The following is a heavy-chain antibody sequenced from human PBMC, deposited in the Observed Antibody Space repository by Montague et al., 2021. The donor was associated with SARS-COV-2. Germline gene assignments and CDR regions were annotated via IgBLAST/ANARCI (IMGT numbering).Heavy chain of an antibody. D-gene: IGHD2-2*02. Sequence: SETLSLTCAVHGGSFSTYSWSWIRQPPGKGLEWIGEIHHGGSTNYNPSLKSRVTISADTSKNQFSLKLTSVAAADTAVYYCARLGDGVVPSPILGAGPYYSYYYMDVWGKGTTVTVSS. CDR3: ARLGDGVVPSPILGAGPYYSYYYMDV. CDR1: GGSFSTYS. V-gene: IGHV4-34*01. CDR2: IHHGGST. J-gene: IGHJ6*03.